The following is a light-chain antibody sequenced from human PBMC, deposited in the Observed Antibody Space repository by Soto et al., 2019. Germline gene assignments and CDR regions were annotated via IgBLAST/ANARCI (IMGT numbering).Light chain of an antibody. Sequence: EIVLTQSSVTLSLSPGERATLSFRASQSFSGYLAWYQQKPGQAPRLLIYDASSRATGIPDRFSGSGSGTDFTLTISRLEPEDFAVFYCQQYGSSITFGQGTRLEIK. V-gene: IGKV3-20*01. CDR2: DAS. J-gene: IGKJ5*01. CDR3: QQYGSSIT. CDR1: QSFSGY.